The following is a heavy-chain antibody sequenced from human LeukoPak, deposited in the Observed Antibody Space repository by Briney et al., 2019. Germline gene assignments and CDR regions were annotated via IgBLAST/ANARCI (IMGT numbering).Heavy chain of an antibody. D-gene: IGHD2-21*02. CDR1: GFTFGTYA. J-gene: IGHJ3*01. Sequence: GGSLRLSCAASGFTFGTYAMNWVRQAPDKGLEWVSSISGLGGSTYYAESVKGRFTIFRDNSKNTMYLQMNSLRAEDTAVYYCAKPLQVPDCGGDCFSWEAFDLWGQGAMVTVSS. V-gene: IGHV3-23*01. CDR2: ISGLGGST. CDR3: AKPLQVPDCGGDCFSWEAFDL.